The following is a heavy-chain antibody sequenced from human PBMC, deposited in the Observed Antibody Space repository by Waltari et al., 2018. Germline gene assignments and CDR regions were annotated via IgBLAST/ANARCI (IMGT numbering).Heavy chain of an antibody. V-gene: IGHV3-33*01. D-gene: IGHD2-2*02. CDR1: GFPFSSHG. CDR2: IWFDGNTK. CDR3: ARDLGACSGDSCYTEYLDY. J-gene: IGHJ4*02. Sequence: QVQLVESGGGVVQPGRSLRLSCAASGFPFSSHGMHWVRQAPGKGLEWVAIIWFDGNTKNYADSVKGRFTISRDNSKNTLYLQMNSLRAEDTAVYYCARDLGACSGDSCYTEYLDYWGQGTLVTVSS.